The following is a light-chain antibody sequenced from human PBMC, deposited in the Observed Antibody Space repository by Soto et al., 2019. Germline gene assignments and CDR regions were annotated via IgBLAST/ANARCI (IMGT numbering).Light chain of an antibody. CDR1: ETINIW. V-gene: IGKV1-5*03. CDR3: QQYFSYPLT. J-gene: IGKJ4*01. Sequence: IQMTQSPSTLSASVGDRVTITCRASETINIWLAWYQQKPGKAPKLLISEASSLESGVPPRFSGSGFGTDFTLTISSLQTEDVAVYYCQQYFSYPLTFGGGTKVDI. CDR2: EAS.